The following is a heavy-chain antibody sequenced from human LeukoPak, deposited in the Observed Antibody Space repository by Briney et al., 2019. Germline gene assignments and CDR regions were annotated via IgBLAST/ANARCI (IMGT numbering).Heavy chain of an antibody. J-gene: IGHJ5*02. CDR3: GRAVWGLDP. CDR1: GFTFSDYW. V-gene: IGHV3-7*01. D-gene: IGHD3-16*01. CDR2: IKEDGSEK. Sequence: GGSLRLSCAASGFTFSDYWMTWVRQAPGTGLEGVANIKEDGSEKYYVDSVKGRFTLSRHNAKKSLWLQMNSLRAEGPAVYFCGRAVWGLDPWGQGSLVTVSS.